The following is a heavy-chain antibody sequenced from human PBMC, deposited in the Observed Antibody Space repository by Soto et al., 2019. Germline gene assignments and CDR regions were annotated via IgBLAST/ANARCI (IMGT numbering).Heavy chain of an antibody. J-gene: IGHJ6*02. CDR1: GFTFSLYS. CDR2: ISRSSTGI. CDR3: ARADTWRLDV. D-gene: IGHD2-2*02. Sequence: EVQLVESGGGLVQPGGSLRLSCAASGFTFSLYSMSWVRQAPGKGLEWVSYISRSSTGIHYADSVKGRFTISRDDATNSMHLQMNSLSVGNSAVHYRARADTWRLDVWGQGTTVSISS. V-gene: IGHV3-48*01.